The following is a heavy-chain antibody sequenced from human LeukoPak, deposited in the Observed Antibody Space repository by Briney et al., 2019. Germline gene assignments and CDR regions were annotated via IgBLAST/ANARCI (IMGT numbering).Heavy chain of an antibody. V-gene: IGHV3-23*01. Sequence: GGSLRLSCAASGFTVSNNYMTWVRQAPGKGLEWVSAISGSGGSTYYADSVKGRFTISRDNSKNTLYLQMNSLRAEDTAVYYCAKRRASSTSFDYWGQGTLVTVSS. D-gene: IGHD2-2*01. CDR3: AKRRASSTSFDY. J-gene: IGHJ4*02. CDR1: GFTVSNNY. CDR2: ISGSGGST.